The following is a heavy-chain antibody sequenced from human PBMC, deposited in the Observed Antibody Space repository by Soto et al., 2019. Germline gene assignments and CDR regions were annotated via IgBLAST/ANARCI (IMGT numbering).Heavy chain of an antibody. D-gene: IGHD5-18*01. V-gene: IGHV4-31*03. CDR2: IYYSGST. CDR1: GGSISSGGYY. CDR3: ARDLGVDKAMDPLGHFDY. J-gene: IGHJ4*02. Sequence: PSETLSLTCTVSGGSISSGGYYWSWIRQHPGKGLEWIGYIYYSGSTYYNPSLKSRVTISVDTSKNQFSLKLSSVTAADTAVYYCARDLGVDKAMDPLGHFDYWGQGTLVTVSS.